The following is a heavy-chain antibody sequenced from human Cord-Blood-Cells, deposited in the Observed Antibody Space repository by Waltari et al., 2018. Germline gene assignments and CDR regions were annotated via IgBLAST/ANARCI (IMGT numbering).Heavy chain of an antibody. D-gene: IGHD2-8*01. V-gene: IGHV3-21*01. CDR3: ARGYCTNGVCYFDY. Sequence: EVQLVESGGGLVKPGGSLRLSCAASGVTFSSYSMHWVRPPPGKGLEWVSSISSSSSYIYYADSVKGRFTISRDNAKNSLYLQMNSLRAEDTAVYYCARGYCTNGVCYFDYWGQGTLVTVSS. CDR1: GVTFSSYS. CDR2: ISSSSSYI. J-gene: IGHJ4*02.